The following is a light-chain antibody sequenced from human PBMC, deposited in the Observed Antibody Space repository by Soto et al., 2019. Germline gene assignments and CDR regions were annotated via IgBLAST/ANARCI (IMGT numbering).Light chain of an antibody. V-gene: IGLV2-14*01. CDR1: SSDVGGYNY. CDR2: DVS. CDR3: SSYTSSSTGV. J-gene: IGLJ1*01. Sequence: QSALTQPASGSGSPGQSITISCTGTSSDVGGYNYVSWYQQHPGKAPKLMIYDVSNRPSGVSNRFSGSKSGNTASLTISGLQAEDEADYYCSSYTSSSTGVFGTGTKLTVL.